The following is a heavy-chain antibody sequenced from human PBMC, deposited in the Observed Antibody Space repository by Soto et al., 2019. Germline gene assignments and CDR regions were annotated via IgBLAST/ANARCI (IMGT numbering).Heavy chain of an antibody. CDR1: GGTFSSYT. D-gene: IGHD3-22*01. CDR3: ATYYYDSSGYLAPFDY. CDR2: IIPILGIA. Sequence: SVKVSCKASGGTFSSYTISWVRQAPGQGLEWMGRIIPILGIANYAQKFQGRVTITADKSTSTAYMELSSLRSEDTAVYYCATYYYDSSGYLAPFDYWGQGTLVTVSS. J-gene: IGHJ4*02. V-gene: IGHV1-69*02.